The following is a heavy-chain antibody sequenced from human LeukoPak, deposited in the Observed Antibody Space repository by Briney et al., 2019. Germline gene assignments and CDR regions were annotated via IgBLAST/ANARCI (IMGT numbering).Heavy chain of an antibody. CDR1: GYTFTSYG. D-gene: IGHD4-17*01. Sequence: ASVKVSCKASGYTFTSYGISWVRQAPGQGLEWMGWISAYNGNTNYAQKLQGRVTMNTDTSTSTAYMELRSLRSDDTAVYYCAREYGDTNYYYYGMDVWGQGTTVTVSS. CDR2: ISAYNGNT. V-gene: IGHV1-18*01. J-gene: IGHJ6*02. CDR3: AREYGDTNYYYYGMDV.